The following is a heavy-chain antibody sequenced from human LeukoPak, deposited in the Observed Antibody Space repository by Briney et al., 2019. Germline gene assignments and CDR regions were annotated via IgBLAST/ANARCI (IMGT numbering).Heavy chain of an antibody. J-gene: IGHJ6*03. CDR1: GFTFSSYE. Sequence: GGSLRLSCAASGFTFSSYEMNWVRQAPGKGLEWVSYISSSGSTIYYADSVKGRFTISRDNAKDSLYLQMNSLRAEDTAVYYCAKDRDDVDTAFYYYYYMDVWGKGTTVTISS. CDR2: ISSSGSTI. CDR3: AKDRDDVDTAFYYYYYMDV. V-gene: IGHV3-48*03. D-gene: IGHD5-18*01.